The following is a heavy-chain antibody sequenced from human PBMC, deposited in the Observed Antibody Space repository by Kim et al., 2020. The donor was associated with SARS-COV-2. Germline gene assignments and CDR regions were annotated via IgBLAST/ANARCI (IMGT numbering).Heavy chain of an antibody. CDR2: INPSGGST. Sequence: ASVKVSCKASGYTFTSYYMHWVRQAPGQGLEWMGIINPSGGSTSYAQKFQGRVTMTRDTSTSTVYMELSSLRSEDTAVYYCARDGGFGVVIGRYYFDYWGQGTLVTVSS. V-gene: IGHV1-46*01. J-gene: IGHJ4*02. D-gene: IGHD3-3*01. CDR1: GYTFTSYY. CDR3: ARDGGFGVVIGRYYFDY.